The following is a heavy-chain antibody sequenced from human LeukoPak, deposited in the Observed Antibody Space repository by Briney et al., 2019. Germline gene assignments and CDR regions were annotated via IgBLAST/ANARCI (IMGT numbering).Heavy chain of an antibody. V-gene: IGHV4-39*01. CDR1: GDAINSGGYY. Sequence: SETLSLTCTVSGDAINSGGYYWNWIRQHPGKGLEWIGHIYYSGSTYYNPSLKSRVTISVDTSKNQFSLKLSSVTAADTAVYYCARLPDYFDYWGQGTLVTVSS. J-gene: IGHJ4*02. CDR3: ARLPDYFDY. CDR2: IYYSGST.